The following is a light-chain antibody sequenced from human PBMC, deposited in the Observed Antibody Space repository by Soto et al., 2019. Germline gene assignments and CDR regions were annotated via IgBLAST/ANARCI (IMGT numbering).Light chain of an antibody. Sequence: EIVLTQSPATLSLSPGERATISCRAGQSVSSSLAWYQQKPGQAPRLLIYDASNRATGIPARFSGSGSGTDFTLTISSLDPSDFAVYYCQQRSNWPYAFGQGTRLEIK. V-gene: IGKV3-11*01. CDR1: QSVSSS. J-gene: IGKJ2*01. CDR3: QQRSNWPYA. CDR2: DAS.